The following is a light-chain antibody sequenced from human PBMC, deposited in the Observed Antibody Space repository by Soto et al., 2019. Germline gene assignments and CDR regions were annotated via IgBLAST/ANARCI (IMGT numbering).Light chain of an antibody. CDR3: QHYNSYSEA. J-gene: IGKJ1*01. CDR1: QTISSW. V-gene: IGKV1-5*03. Sequence: DIQMTQSPSTLSGSLGDRXTIXXXASQTISSWLAWYQQKKGKAPKXXIYKASTLKSGVPSRFSGSGYGTEFTLTISSLQPDDFATYYCQHYNSYSEAFGQGTKVDI. CDR2: KAS.